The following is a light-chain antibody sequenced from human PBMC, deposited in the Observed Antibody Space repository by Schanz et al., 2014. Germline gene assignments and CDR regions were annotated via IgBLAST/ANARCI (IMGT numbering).Light chain of an antibody. CDR2: NSD. CDR1: NSNIGRNV. V-gene: IGLV1-44*01. CDR3: CSYAGNFHWV. J-gene: IGLJ3*02. Sequence: QSVLTQPPSASGTPGQRVTISCSGSNSNIGRNVVNWYQQFPGTAPKLLIHNSDQRPSGVPDRFSGSKSGTSASLAISGLQAEDEADYYCCSYAGNFHWVFGGGTKVTVL.